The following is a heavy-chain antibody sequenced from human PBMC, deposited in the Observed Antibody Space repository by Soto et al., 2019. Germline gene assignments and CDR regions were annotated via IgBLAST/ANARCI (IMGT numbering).Heavy chain of an antibody. CDR3: ARGEPLAYCGGDCYYFQH. J-gene: IGHJ1*01. CDR1: GGTFSSYA. V-gene: IGHV1-69*12. Sequence: QVQLVQSGAEVKKPGSSVKVSCKASGGTFSSYAISWVRQAPGKGLEWMGGIIPIFGTANYAQKFQGRVTITADESTSTAYMELSSLRSEDTAVYYCARGEPLAYCGGDCYYFQHWGQGTLVTVSS. D-gene: IGHD2-21*02. CDR2: IIPIFGTA.